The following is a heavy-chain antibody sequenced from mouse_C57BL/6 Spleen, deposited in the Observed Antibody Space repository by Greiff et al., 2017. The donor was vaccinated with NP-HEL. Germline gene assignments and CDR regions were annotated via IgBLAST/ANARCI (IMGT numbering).Heavy chain of an antibody. V-gene: IGHV5-6*01. CDR2: ISSGGSYT. CDR3: ARRDDGYYEGFAY. CDR1: GFTFSSYG. J-gene: IGHJ3*01. D-gene: IGHD2-3*01. Sequence: EVQVVESGGDLVKPGGSLKLSCAASGFTFSSYGMSWVRQTPDKRLEWVATISSGGSYTYYPDSVKGRFTISRDNAKNTLYLQMSSLKSEDTAMYYCARRDDGYYEGFAYWGQGTLVTVSA.